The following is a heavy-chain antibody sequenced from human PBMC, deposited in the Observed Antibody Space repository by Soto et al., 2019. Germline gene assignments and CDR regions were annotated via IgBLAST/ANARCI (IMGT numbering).Heavy chain of an antibody. D-gene: IGHD1-1*01. V-gene: IGHV3-33*01. CDR2: IVADGTGL. Sequence: QVQLVESGGGVVQPGRSLRLSCAASGFRFSNYGMHWVRQAPGKGLEWLAVIVADGTGLHYADSVRGRFTISRDNSKNTLYLQLNSLGADDTAIYFCARDDDLPDNGLDHWGXGXXVTVSS. CDR1: GFRFSNYG. J-gene: IGHJ4*01. CDR3: ARDDDLPDNGLDH.